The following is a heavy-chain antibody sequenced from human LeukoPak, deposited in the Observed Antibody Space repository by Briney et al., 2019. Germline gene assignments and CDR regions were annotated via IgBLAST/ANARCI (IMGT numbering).Heavy chain of an antibody. Sequence: ASVTVSCKASGGTFSSYAISWVRQAPGQGLEWMGRIIPILGIANYAQKFQGRVTITADKFTSTAYMELSSLRSEDTAVYYCARPVLVPAATGAFDIWGQGTMVTVSS. J-gene: IGHJ3*02. D-gene: IGHD2-2*01. CDR3: ARPVLVPAATGAFDI. CDR2: IIPILGIA. CDR1: GGTFSSYA. V-gene: IGHV1-69*04.